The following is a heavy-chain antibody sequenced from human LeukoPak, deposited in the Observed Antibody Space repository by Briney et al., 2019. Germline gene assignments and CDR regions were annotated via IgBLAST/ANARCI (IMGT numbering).Heavy chain of an antibody. Sequence: GGSLRLSCAASGFTFSTLWMSWVRQAPGKGLEGLANIKEDGTRKIHVDSVKGRFTISRDNAKKSLYLQMNGLRAEDTAVYYCAREIPQQLVAMDVWGQGTTVTVSS. V-gene: IGHV3-7*04. CDR1: GFTFSTLW. CDR3: AREIPQQLVAMDV. D-gene: IGHD6-13*01. CDR2: IKEDGTRK. J-gene: IGHJ6*02.